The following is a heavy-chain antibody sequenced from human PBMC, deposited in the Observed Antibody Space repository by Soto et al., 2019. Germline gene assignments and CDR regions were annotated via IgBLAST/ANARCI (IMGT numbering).Heavy chain of an antibody. CDR1: GFTFSSYS. D-gene: IGHD4-17*01. J-gene: IGHJ4*02. CDR3: AREGYGDYGLLDY. CDR2: ISSSSSYI. Sequence: EVQLVESGGGLVKPGGSLRLSCAASGFTFSSYSMNWVRQAPGKGLEWVSSISSSSSYIYYADSEKGRFTISRDNAKNSLYLQMNSLRAEDTAVYYCAREGYGDYGLLDYWGQGTLVTVSS. V-gene: IGHV3-21*01.